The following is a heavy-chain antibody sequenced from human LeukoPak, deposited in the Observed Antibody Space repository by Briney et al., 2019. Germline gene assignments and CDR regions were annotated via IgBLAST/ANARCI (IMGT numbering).Heavy chain of an antibody. Sequence: PSETLSLTCAVYGGSFSGYYWSWIRQPPGKGLEWIGEINHSGSTNYNPSLKSRVTISVDTSKNQFSLKLSSVTAADTAVYYCARPLGYCSTSSCPQSWFDPWGQGTLVTVSS. CDR1: GGSFSGYY. J-gene: IGHJ5*02. CDR3: ARPLGYCSTSSCPQSWFDP. CDR2: INHSGST. V-gene: IGHV4-34*01. D-gene: IGHD2-2*01.